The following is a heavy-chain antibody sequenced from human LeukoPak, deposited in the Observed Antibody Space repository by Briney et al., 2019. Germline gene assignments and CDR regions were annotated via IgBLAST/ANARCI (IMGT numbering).Heavy chain of an antibody. CDR2: IYYSGST. CDR1: GGSISSHY. Sequence: SETLSLTCTVSGGSISSHYWSWIRQSPGKGLEWIGYIYYSGSTNYNPSLKSRVTISVDTSKNQFSLKLSSVTAADTAVYYCARGEMATIEDAFDIWGQGTMVTVSS. D-gene: IGHD5-24*01. V-gene: IGHV4-59*11. CDR3: ARGEMATIEDAFDI. J-gene: IGHJ3*02.